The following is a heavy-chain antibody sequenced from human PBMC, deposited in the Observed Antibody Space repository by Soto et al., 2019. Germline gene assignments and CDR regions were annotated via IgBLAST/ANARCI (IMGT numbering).Heavy chain of an antibody. CDR1: GGSITSGGHP. CDR3: AREAGVVGANYFDY. V-gene: IGHV4-30-2*01. Sequence: QLQLQESGAQLVKPSQTLSLTCVVSGGSITSGGHPWAWIRQPPGKGLEWIGYMSHIGSAFYKPSLMGRATISVDRSTNQFHLSLNFLTAADTAVYYCAREAGVVGANYFDYWGQGILVTVSS. J-gene: IGHJ4*01. D-gene: IGHD2-15*01. CDR2: MSHIGSA.